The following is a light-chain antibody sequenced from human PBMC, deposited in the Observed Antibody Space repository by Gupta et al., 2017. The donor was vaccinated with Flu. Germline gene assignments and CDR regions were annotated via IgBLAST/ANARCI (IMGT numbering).Light chain of an antibody. Sequence: QSALTQPASVSGSPGQSLTISCTRTSSDVGTFNYVSWYQHHPGKAPKLMIYEVSYRPSGVSARFSGSRSGNTASLTIAGLQAEDEADYYCSSYTGSSTLYVFGTGTKVSVL. CDR1: SSDVGTFNY. J-gene: IGLJ1*01. CDR2: EVS. CDR3: SSYTGSSTLYV. V-gene: IGLV2-14*01.